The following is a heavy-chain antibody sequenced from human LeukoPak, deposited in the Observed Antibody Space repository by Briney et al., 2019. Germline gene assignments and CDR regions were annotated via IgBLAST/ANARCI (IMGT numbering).Heavy chain of an antibody. D-gene: IGHD3-3*01. CDR2: ISGNGGST. CDR1: GFTFSSYP. CDR3: VKAQYDFWSGLDY. J-gene: IGHJ4*02. V-gene: IGHV3-64D*09. Sequence: GGSLRLSCSASGFTFSSYPMHRVRQAPGKGLEYVSAISGNGGSTYYADSVKGRFTISGDNSKNTLYLQMSSLRTEDTAVYYCVKAQYDFWSGLDYWGQGTLVTVSS.